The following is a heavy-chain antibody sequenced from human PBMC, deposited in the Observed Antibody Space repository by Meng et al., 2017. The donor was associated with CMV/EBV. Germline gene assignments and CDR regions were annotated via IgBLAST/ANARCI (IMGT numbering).Heavy chain of an antibody. J-gene: IGHJ6*02. D-gene: IGHD3-3*01. V-gene: IGHV1-2*02. CDR2: INSNSGGT. CDR1: GYTFTGYY. CDR3: SRGPAFSYDFWSGYYPGDYYYGMDV. Sequence: ASVKVSFKASGYTFTGYYMHWVGQAPGQGLEWMGWINSNSGGTNYAQKFQGRVTMTRDTSISTAYMELSRLRSDDTAVYYCSRGPAFSYDFWSGYYPGDYYYGMDVWGQGTTVTVSS.